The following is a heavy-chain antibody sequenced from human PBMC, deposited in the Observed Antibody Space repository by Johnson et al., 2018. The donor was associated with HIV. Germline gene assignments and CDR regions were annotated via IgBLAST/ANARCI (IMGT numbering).Heavy chain of an antibody. Sequence: VQLVESRGGLVQPGGSLRLSCAASGFTISNNYMNWVRQAPGKGLEWVSAISGSGGSTYYADSVKGRFTISRDNSKKTLYLQMNSLSAEDTAVYYCTGDDGLGESALVFDMWGQGTMVTVSS. CDR2: SGSGGST. CDR1: GFTISNNY. D-gene: IGHD3-16*02. CDR3: TGDDGLGESALVFDM. J-gene: IGHJ3*02. V-gene: IGHV3-66*02.